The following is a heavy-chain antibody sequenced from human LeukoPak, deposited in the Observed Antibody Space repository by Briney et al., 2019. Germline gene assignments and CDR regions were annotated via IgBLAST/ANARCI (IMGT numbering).Heavy chain of an antibody. Sequence: SETLSLTCTVSGYSISSGYYWGWIRQPPGKGLEWIGSIYHSGSTNYNPSLKSRVTISVDTSKNQFSLKLSSVTAADTAVYYCARLKYYYDSSGYYYRRSYWYFDLWGRGTLVTVSS. CDR2: IYHSGST. J-gene: IGHJ2*01. D-gene: IGHD3-22*01. V-gene: IGHV4-38-2*02. CDR3: ARLKYYYDSSGYYYRRSYWYFDL. CDR1: GYSISSGYY.